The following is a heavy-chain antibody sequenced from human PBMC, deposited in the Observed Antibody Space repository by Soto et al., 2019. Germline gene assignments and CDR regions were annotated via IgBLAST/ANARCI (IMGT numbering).Heavy chain of an antibody. CDR1: AFTSSSYA. CDR3: ARGVVPAASDY. J-gene: IGHJ4*02. CDR2: IGGGGGSST. V-gene: IGHV3-23*01. Sequence: EVQLLESGGGLVQPGGSLRLSCAASAFTSSSYAMSWVRQAPGKGLEWVSTIGGGGGSSTYYADSVKGRFTIFRDNAKNSLYLQMNSLRAEDTAVYYCARGVVPAASDYWGQGTLVTVSS. D-gene: IGHD2-2*01.